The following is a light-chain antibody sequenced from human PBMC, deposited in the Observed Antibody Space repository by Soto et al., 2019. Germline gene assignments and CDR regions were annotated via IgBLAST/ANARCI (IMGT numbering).Light chain of an antibody. CDR3: QQYYTSPYT. J-gene: IGKJ3*01. CDR2: WAS. CDR1: QSILYSSNNKEY. Sequence: DIVLTQSPDSLAVSLGERATINCKSSQSILYSSNNKEYLAWYQQKPGQPPKLLIYWASTRESGVPDRFSGSGSGTDFTLTISTLQAEDVAVYFCQQYYTSPYTFGPGTKVDIK. V-gene: IGKV4-1*01.